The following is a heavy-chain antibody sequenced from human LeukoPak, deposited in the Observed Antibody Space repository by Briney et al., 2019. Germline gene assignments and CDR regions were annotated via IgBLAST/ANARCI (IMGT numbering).Heavy chain of an antibody. CDR1: GGTFSSYA. CDR2: IIPIFGTA. Sequence: SVKVSCKASGGTFSSYAISWVRQAPGQGLEWMGGIIPIFGTANYAQKFQGRVTITADESTSTAYMELSRLRSEDTAVYYCARDIVVVPAAIVPWGFDPWGQGTLVTVSS. D-gene: IGHD2-2*01. J-gene: IGHJ5*02. V-gene: IGHV1-69*13. CDR3: ARDIVVVPAAIVPWGFDP.